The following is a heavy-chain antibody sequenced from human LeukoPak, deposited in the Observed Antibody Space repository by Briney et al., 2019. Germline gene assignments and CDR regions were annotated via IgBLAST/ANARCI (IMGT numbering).Heavy chain of an antibody. CDR1: GGTFSSYA. V-gene: IGHV1-69*13. J-gene: IGHJ6*03. D-gene: IGHD6-19*01. CDR2: IIPIFGTA. Sequence: SVKVSCKASGGTFSSYAISWVRQAPGQGLEWMGGIIPIFGTANYAQKFQGRVTITADESTSTAYMELSSLRSEDTAVYYCAGGFGGSGWYSRYYYMDVWGKGTTVTVSS. CDR3: AGGFGGSGWYSRYYYMDV.